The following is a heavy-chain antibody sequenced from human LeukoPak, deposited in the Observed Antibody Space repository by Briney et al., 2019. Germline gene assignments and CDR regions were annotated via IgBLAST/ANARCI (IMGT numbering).Heavy chain of an antibody. CDR3: AKYGGDYYYYYGMDV. CDR2: ISGSGGST. J-gene: IGHJ6*02. Sequence: GGSMRLSCAASGFTFTCYAMSWVRQAPGKGLEWVSSISGSGGSTYYADSVKGRFTISRDNSKNTLYLQMNSLRDEDTALFYCAKYGGDYYYYYGMDVWGQGTTVTVSS. CDR1: GFTFTCYA. V-gene: IGHV3-23*01. D-gene: IGHD4-23*01.